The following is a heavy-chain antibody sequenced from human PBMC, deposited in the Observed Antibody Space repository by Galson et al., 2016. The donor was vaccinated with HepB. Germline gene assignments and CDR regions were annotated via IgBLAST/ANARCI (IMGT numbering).Heavy chain of an antibody. CDR2: IYYIGTT. CDR1: GGSITSYY. Sequence: ETLSLTCTVSGGSITSYYWSWIRQPPGKGLEWIGYIYYIGTTNYSPSLKSRVTISLDTSENQFSLTLSSGTAADTAVYFCARQGLDAFDVWGQGRMVTVSS. CDR3: ARQGLDAFDV. J-gene: IGHJ3*01. V-gene: IGHV4-59*08.